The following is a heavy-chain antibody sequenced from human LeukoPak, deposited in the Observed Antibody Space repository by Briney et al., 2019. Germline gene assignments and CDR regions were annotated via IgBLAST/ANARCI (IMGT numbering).Heavy chain of an antibody. CDR3: ARLYYLGAFDI. D-gene: IGHD3-10*01. V-gene: IGHV1-18*01. CDR2: ISAYNDNT. CDR1: GYTFTSYG. Sequence: ASVKVSCKASGYTFTSYGLSWVRQAPGQGLEWMGWISAYNDNTNYAQQFQGRVTMITDTSTSTAYMELRSLRSDDTAVYYCARLYYLGAFDIWGQGTMVTVSS. J-gene: IGHJ3*02.